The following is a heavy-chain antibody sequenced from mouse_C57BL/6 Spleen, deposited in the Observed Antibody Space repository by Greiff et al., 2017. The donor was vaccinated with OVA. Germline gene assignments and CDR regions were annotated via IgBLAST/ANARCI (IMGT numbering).Heavy chain of an antibody. CDR3: ARERVDSSGYWFAY. J-gene: IGHJ3*01. D-gene: IGHD3-2*02. CDR1: GYTFTSYW. CDR2: IDPSDSYT. V-gene: IGHV1-59*01. Sequence: QVQLQQPGAELVRPGTSVKLSCKASGYTFTSYWMHWVKQRPGQGLEWIGVIDPSDSYTNYNQKFKGKATLTVDTSSSTAYMQLSSLTSEDSAVYYCARERVDSSGYWFAYWGQGTLVTVSA.